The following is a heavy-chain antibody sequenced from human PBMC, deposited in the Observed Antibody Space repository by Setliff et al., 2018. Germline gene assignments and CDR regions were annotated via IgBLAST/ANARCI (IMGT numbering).Heavy chain of an antibody. J-gene: IGHJ4*02. CDR1: GGTFSSYG. CDR2: TIPNFGTT. D-gene: IGHD1-7*01. Sequence: SVKVSCKASGGTFSSYGISWVRQAPGQGLEWLGGTIPNFGTTNYAQEFQGRFTISRDNSKNTLNLQMNSLRDEDTAVYYCAKPRPGTTSEPSDYWGQGTLVTVSS. CDR3: AKPRPGTTSEPSDY. V-gene: IGHV1-69*05.